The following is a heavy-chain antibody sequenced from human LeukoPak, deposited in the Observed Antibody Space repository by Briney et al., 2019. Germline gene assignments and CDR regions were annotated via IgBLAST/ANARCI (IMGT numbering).Heavy chain of an antibody. V-gene: IGHV3-49*04. D-gene: IGHD3-9*01. CDR2: IRRSTQTRNGTT. CDR1: GFTFGDYA. CDR3: SRVDSDWSLYYFDN. J-gene: IGHJ4*02. Sequence: GGSLRLSCTTSGFTFGDYAVSWVRQAPGKGLEWVGHIRRSTQTRNGTTEYAASVKGRFIVSRDDSKSIAYLQMNSLKTEDTGIYYCSRVDSDWSLYYFDNWGQGTLVTVSS.